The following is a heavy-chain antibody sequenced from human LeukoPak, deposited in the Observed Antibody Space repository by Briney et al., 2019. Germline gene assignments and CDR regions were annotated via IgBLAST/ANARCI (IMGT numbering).Heavy chain of an antibody. V-gene: IGHV3-15*01. CDR3: TTEETGYIWGSYRLRTDY. J-gene: IGHJ4*02. CDR2: IKSKTDGGTT. CDR1: GFTFSNAW. Sequence: GGSLRLPCAASGFTFSNAWMSWVRQAPGKGLEWVGRIKSKTDGGTTDYAAPVKGRFTISRDDSKNTLYLQMNSLKTEDTAVYYCTTEETGYIWGSYRLRTDYWGQGTLVTVSS. D-gene: IGHD3-16*02.